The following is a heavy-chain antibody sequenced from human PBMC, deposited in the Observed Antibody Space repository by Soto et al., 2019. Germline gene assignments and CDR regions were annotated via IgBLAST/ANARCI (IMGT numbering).Heavy chain of an antibody. CDR2: IYYSGST. Sequence: QVQLQESGPGLVKPSQTLSLTRTVSGGSISSGGYYWSWIRQHPGKGLEWIGYIYYSGSTYYNPSLKSRVTISVDTSKNQFSLKLSSVTAADTAVYYCARGAHYSSPFRWFDPWGQGTLVTVSS. J-gene: IGHJ5*02. CDR3: ARGAHYSSPFRWFDP. V-gene: IGHV4-31*03. CDR1: GGSISSGGYY. D-gene: IGHD6-13*01.